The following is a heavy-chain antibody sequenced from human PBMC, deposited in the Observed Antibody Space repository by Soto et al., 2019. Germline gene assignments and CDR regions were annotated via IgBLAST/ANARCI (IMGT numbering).Heavy chain of an antibody. V-gene: IGHV5-10-1*01. CDR1: VYRFTSYW. Sequence: PGQSLKISWKGSVYRFTSYWTSWVRQMPRKGLEWMGRIDPSDSYTNYSPSFQGHVTISADKSISTAYLQWSSLKASDTAMYYCASGLAVAGPNYYYGMDVWGQGTTVTVSS. D-gene: IGHD6-19*01. J-gene: IGHJ6*02. CDR2: IDPSDSYT. CDR3: ASGLAVAGPNYYYGMDV.